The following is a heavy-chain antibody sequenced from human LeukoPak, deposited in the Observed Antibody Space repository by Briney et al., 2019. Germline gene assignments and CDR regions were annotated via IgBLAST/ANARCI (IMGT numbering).Heavy chain of an antibody. Sequence: PSETLSLTCTVSGGSISSYYWSWLRQPPGEGLEWIGYIYYNGNTNYNPSLKSRVTISVDTSKNQLSLKLSSVTAADTAVYYCAREAHGDYSDYWGQGTLVTVSS. J-gene: IGHJ4*02. CDR3: AREAHGDYSDY. V-gene: IGHV4-59*01. CDR2: IYYNGNT. CDR1: GGSISSYY. D-gene: IGHD4-17*01.